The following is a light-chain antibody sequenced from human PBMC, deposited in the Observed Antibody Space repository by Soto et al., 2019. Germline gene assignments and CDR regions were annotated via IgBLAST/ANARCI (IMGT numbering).Light chain of an antibody. CDR2: DAS. Sequence: EIVLTQSPATLSLSPGERATLSCRASQSISSHLAWYQQKPGQAPRLLMYDASNRATGIPARFSGSGSGPDFTLPISSLEPEDFAVYYCQQRTTWPLTFGGGTMVEIK. CDR3: QQRTTWPLT. CDR1: QSISSH. V-gene: IGKV3-11*01. J-gene: IGKJ4*01.